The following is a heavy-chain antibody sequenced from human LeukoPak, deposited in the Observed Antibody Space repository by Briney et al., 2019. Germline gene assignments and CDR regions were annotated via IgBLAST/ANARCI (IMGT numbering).Heavy chain of an antibody. CDR2: IYHSGST. Sequence: SETLSLTCAVSGYSISSGYYWGWIRQPPGKGLEWIGSIYHSGSTYYNPSLKSRVTISVDTSKNQFSLKLKSVSAADTAVYYCARPVGTAMVTDWGQGTLVTVSS. CDR3: ARPVGTAMVTD. V-gene: IGHV4-38-2*01. CDR1: GYSISSGYY. J-gene: IGHJ4*02. D-gene: IGHD5-18*01.